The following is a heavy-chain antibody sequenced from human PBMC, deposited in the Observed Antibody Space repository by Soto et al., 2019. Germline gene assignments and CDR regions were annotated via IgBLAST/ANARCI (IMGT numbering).Heavy chain of an antibody. CDR2: ISVYHGNT. Sequence: QVQLVQSGTEVKKPVASVKVSCKASGYTFGNYGISWVREAPGQGIEWVGWISVYHGNTVHAQKFRGRVNMTTGTSTSTADMELGSLKSDDTAIYYCAKDCSGASCGFDIWGQGPLVTVSS. CDR1: GYTFGNYG. V-gene: IGHV1-18*01. CDR3: AKDCSGASCGFDI. J-gene: IGHJ4*02. D-gene: IGHD2-15*01.